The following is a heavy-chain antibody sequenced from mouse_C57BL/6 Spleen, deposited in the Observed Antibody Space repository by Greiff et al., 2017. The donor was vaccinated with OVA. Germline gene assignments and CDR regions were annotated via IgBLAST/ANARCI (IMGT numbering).Heavy chain of an antibody. V-gene: IGHV1-54*01. Sequence: VKLQESGAELVRPGTSVKVSCKASGYAFTNYLIEWVKQRPGQGLEWIGVINPGSGGTNYNEKFKGKATLPTDKSSSTAYMQLSSLTSEDSAVYFCASTGTFAMDYWGQGTSGTVSS. J-gene: IGHJ4*01. D-gene: IGHD4-1*02. CDR2: INPGSGGT. CDR1: GYAFTNYL. CDR3: ASTGTFAMDY.